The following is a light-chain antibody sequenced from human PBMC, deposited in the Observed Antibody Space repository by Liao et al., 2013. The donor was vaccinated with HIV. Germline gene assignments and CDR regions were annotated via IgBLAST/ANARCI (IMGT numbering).Light chain of an antibody. CDR2: QDR. V-gene: IGLV3-1*01. Sequence: SYEVTQPPSVSVSPGQTASIFCSGDNLGDKHASWYQQKPGQSPVLVIYQDRKRPSGIPERFSGSNSGNTATLTISGTQAMDEADYYCQAWDNRAEVVFGGGTKLTVL. CDR3: QAWDNRAEVV. CDR1: NLGDKH. J-gene: IGLJ2*01.